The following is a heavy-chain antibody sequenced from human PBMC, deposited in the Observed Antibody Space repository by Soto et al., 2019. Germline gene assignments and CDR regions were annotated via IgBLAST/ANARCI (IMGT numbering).Heavy chain of an antibody. CDR1: GGSISSGGYS. Sequence: SETLSLTCAVSGGSISSGGYSWSWIRQPPGKGLEWIGYIYHSGSTYYNPPLKSRVTISVDTSKNQFSLKLTSVTAADTAVYYCARALWGPAGHINWFDPWGQGTLVTVSS. CDR2: IYHSGST. D-gene: IGHD2-2*01. J-gene: IGHJ5*02. CDR3: ARALWGPAGHINWFDP. V-gene: IGHV4-30-2*01.